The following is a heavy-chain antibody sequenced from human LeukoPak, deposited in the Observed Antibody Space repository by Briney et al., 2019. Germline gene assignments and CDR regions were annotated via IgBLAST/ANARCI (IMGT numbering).Heavy chain of an antibody. CDR2: ISGSGGST. CDR1: GFTFSSYA. J-gene: IGHJ4*02. CDR3: AKGTYGDYTFTDY. Sequence: GGSLRLSCAASGFTFSSYAMSWVRQAPGKGLEWVSGISGSGGSTYYADSVKGRFTISRDNSKNTLYLQMNSLRAEDTALYYCAKGTYGDYTFTDYWGQGTLVIVSS. V-gene: IGHV3-23*01. D-gene: IGHD4-17*01.